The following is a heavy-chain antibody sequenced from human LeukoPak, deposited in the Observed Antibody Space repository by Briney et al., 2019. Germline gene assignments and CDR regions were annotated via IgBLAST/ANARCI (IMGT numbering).Heavy chain of an antibody. J-gene: IGHJ4*02. Sequence: SETLSLTCTVSGGSISSSDYYWGWIRQPPGKGLEWIGSIYYGGSTYYNPSLKSRVTISVDTSKNQFSLKLSPVTAADTAVYYCARLRLFDNSGYCDSWGQGPLVTVSS. CDR3: ARLRLFDNSGYCDS. CDR2: IYYGGST. D-gene: IGHD3-22*01. CDR1: GGSISSSDYY. V-gene: IGHV4-39*01.